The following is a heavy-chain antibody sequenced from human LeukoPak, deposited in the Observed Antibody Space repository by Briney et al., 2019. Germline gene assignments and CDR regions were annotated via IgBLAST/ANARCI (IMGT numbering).Heavy chain of an antibody. V-gene: IGHV4-59*08. CDR1: GGSISNYY. J-gene: IGHJ5*02. CDR2: VYYSGST. Sequence: SETLSLTCTVSGGSISNYYWSWIRQPPGKGLEWIGYVYYSGSTHYNPSLKSRLTISVDASKNQFSLKLSSVTAADTAVYYCARVGYSSSWYRNYNWFDPWGQGTLVTVSS. D-gene: IGHD6-13*01. CDR3: ARVGYSSSWYRNYNWFDP.